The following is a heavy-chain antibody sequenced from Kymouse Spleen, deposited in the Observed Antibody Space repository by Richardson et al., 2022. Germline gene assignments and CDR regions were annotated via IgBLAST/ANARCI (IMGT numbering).Heavy chain of an antibody. J-gene: IGHJ4*02. D-gene: IGHD6-13*01. CDR1: GGSFSGYY. CDR2: INHSGST. V-gene: IGHV4-34*01. CDR3: ARGFIAAAGTLFDY. Sequence: QVQLQQWGAGLLKPSETLSLTCAVYGGSFSGYYWSWIRQPPGKGLEWIGEINHSGSTNYNPSLKSRVTISVDTSKNQFSLKLSSVTAADTAVYYCARGFIAAAGTLFDYWGQGTLVTVSS.